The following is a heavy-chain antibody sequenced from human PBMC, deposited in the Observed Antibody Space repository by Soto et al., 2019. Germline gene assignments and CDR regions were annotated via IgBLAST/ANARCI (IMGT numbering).Heavy chain of an antibody. Sequence: KPGGSLRLSCAASGFTFSDYYMSWIRQAPGKGLEWVSYISSSSSYTNYADSVKGRFTVSRDNAKNSLYLQMNSLRAEDTAVYYCARAPMGYDSSGDHYWGQGTLVTVSS. CDR2: ISSSSSYT. CDR3: ARAPMGYDSSGDHY. J-gene: IGHJ4*02. CDR1: GFTFSDYY. V-gene: IGHV3-11*06. D-gene: IGHD3-22*01.